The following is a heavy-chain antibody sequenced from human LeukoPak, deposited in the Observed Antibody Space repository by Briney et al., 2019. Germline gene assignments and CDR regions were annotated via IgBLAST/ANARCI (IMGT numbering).Heavy chain of an antibody. Sequence: GGSLRLSCAASGFTFSSYSMNWVRQAPGKGLEWVSSISSSSSYIYYADSVKGRFTISRDNAKNSLYLQMNSLRAEDTAVYYCARVSMVGLGGSAFDIWGQGTMVTVSS. CDR3: ARVSMVGLGGSAFDI. V-gene: IGHV3-21*01. D-gene: IGHD1-26*01. CDR1: GFTFSSYS. J-gene: IGHJ3*02. CDR2: ISSSSSYI.